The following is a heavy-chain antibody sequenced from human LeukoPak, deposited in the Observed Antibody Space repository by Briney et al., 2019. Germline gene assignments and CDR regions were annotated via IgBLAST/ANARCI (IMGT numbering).Heavy chain of an antibody. CDR1: GYTFTSYG. D-gene: IGHD3-16*02. Sequence: GASVKVSCKASGYTFTSYGISWVRQAPGQGLEWMGWISAYNGNTNYAQKLQGRVTMTTDTSTSTAYMELRSLRSDDTAVYYCARVVMITFGGVIAKDYRGQGTLVTVSP. CDR2: ISAYNGNT. V-gene: IGHV1-18*01. J-gene: IGHJ4*02. CDR3: ARVVMITFGGVIAKDY.